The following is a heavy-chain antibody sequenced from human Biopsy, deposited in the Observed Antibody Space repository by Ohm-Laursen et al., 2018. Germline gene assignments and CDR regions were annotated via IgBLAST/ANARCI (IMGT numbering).Heavy chain of an antibody. Sequence: SVKVSCNAPGGTFSNYGVNWVRQASGQGLEWLGGNIPILGTGNYAQKFQDRVTVAADTSTSTATMELCSLRSDDTAVYYCATKLTGYFHHWGQGTLVIVSS. V-gene: IGHV1-69*06. D-gene: IGHD3-9*01. CDR3: ATKLTGYFHH. J-gene: IGHJ1*01. CDR1: GGTFSNYG. CDR2: NIPILGTG.